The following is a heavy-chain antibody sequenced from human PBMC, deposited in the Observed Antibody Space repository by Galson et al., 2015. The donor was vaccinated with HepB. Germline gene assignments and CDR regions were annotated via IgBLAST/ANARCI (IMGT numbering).Heavy chain of an antibody. J-gene: IGHJ6*02. CDR2: ISGSGGST. CDR3: ARRGYYYDKSRSAAYGMDV. D-gene: IGHD3-22*01. CDR1: GFTFSSYA. Sequence: SLRLSCAASGFTFSSYAMSWVRQAPGKGLEWVSAISGSGGSTYYADSVKGRFTISRDNSKNTLYLQMNSLRAEDTAVYYCARRGYYYDKSRSAAYGMDVWGQGTTVTVSS. V-gene: IGHV3-23*01.